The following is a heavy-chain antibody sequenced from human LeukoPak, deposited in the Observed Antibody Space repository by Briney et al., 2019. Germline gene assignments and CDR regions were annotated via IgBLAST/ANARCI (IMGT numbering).Heavy chain of an antibody. Sequence: PGGSLRLSCAASGFTFSSDWMHWVRQVPGRGLVWVSRINSDGTDTTYADSVKGRFTISRDNAKNTLYLQMNSLRAEDTAVYYCAVTGSSGFFDYWGQGTLVTVSS. V-gene: IGHV3-74*01. CDR1: GFTFSSDW. CDR2: INSDGTDT. CDR3: AVTGSSGFFDY. J-gene: IGHJ4*02. D-gene: IGHD6-19*01.